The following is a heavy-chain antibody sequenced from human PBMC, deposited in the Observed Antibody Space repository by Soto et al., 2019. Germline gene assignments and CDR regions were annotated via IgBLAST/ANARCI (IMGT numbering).Heavy chain of an antibody. CDR2: VNPGGGST. V-gene: IGHV1-46*01. J-gene: IGHJ4*02. Sequence: QVQLVQSGAEVKRPGASIKVSCEASGYTFTNYYMHWVRQAPGQGLEWMGIVNPGGGSTWYSQKCQGRVSMTKDTSTKIVYMEVNNLRAEDTAVYYCARGGPDMATIGSCDYWGQGTLVTVSS. CDR1: GYTFTNYY. D-gene: IGHD5-18*01. CDR3: ARGGPDMATIGSCDY.